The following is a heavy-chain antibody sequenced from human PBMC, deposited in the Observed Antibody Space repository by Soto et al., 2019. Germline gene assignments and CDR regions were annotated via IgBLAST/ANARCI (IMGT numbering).Heavy chain of an antibody. V-gene: IGHV3-48*01. CDR3: ARGQPHPTVLDTSFDY. J-gene: IGHJ4*02. CDR1: GFTFSSYS. Sequence: GGSLRLSCAASGFTFSSYSMNWVRQAPGKGLEWVSYISSSSSTIYYADSVKGRFTISRDNAKNSLYLQMNSLRAEDTAVYYCARGQPHPTVLDTSFDYWGQGTLVTVSS. D-gene: IGHD4-17*01. CDR2: ISSSSSTI.